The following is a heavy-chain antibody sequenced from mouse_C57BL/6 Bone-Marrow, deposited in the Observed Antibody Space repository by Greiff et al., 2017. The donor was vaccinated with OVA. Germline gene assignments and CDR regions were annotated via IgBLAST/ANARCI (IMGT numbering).Heavy chain of an antibody. Sequence: EVQLQESGPGLVKPSQSLSLTCSVTGYSITSGYYWNWIRPFPGNKLEWMGYISYDGSNNYNQSLKNRISITLDTSKNQLVLKLKSVTTEDTATYYSARDGYYGWYYAMDYWGQGTSVTVSS. V-gene: IGHV3-6*01. CDR3: ARDGYYGWYYAMDY. J-gene: IGHJ4*01. CDR1: GYSITSGYY. CDR2: ISYDGSN. D-gene: IGHD2-3*01.